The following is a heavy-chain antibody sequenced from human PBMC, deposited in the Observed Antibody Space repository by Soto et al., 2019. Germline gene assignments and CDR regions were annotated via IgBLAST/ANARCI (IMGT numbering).Heavy chain of an antibody. CDR2: IYYSGST. D-gene: IGHD3-22*01. CDR3: ARDQDHYYYDSGDWFDP. J-gene: IGHJ5*02. CDR1: GGSISSGGYY. Sequence: QVQLQESGPGLVKPSQTLSLTCTVSGGSISSGGYYWSWIRQHPGKGLEWIGYIYYSGSTYYNPSLKSRVTISVDTSKNQFSLKLSSVTAADTAVYYCARDQDHYYYDSGDWFDPWGQGTLVTVSS. V-gene: IGHV4-31*03.